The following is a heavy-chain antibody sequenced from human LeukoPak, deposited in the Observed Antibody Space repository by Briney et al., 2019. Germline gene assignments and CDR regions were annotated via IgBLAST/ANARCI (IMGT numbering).Heavy chain of an antibody. J-gene: IGHJ4*02. Sequence: GRSLRLSCEASGFSLSSYAFHWVRRAPGKGLEWVSFVSFDGRNKNYADSVRGRFTISRDNSKNTLYLQMNSVTYEDTAVYFCVRIVGHTTTDFWGQGTIVTVSS. CDR1: GFSLSSYA. CDR3: VRIVGHTTTDF. CDR2: VSFDGRNK. D-gene: IGHD1-26*01. V-gene: IGHV3-30-3*01.